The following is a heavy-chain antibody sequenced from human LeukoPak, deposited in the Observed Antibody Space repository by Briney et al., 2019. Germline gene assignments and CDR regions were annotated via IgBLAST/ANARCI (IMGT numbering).Heavy chain of an antibody. V-gene: IGHV4-61*02. CDR3: ARGRDSSGWYPFDY. CDR2: IYTSGST. D-gene: IGHD6-19*01. J-gene: IGHJ4*02. CDR1: GGSISSGSYY. Sequence: PSQTLSLTCTVSGGSISSGSYYWSWIRQPAGKGLEWIGRIYTSGSTNYNPSLKSRVTISVDTPKNQFSLKLSSVTAADTAVYYCARGRDSSGWYPFDYWGQGTLVTVSS.